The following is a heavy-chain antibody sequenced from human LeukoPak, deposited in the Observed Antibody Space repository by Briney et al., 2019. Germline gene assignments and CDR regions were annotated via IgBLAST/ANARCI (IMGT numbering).Heavy chain of an antibody. D-gene: IGHD1-1*01. CDR1: GFTFSSSW. CDR3: ARVDNWNGWFDP. J-gene: IGHJ5*02. V-gene: IGHV3-74*01. CDR2: INSDGSTT. Sequence: GGSLRLSCAASGFTFSSSWMHWVRQAPGKGLVWVSRINSDGSTTSYADSMKGRFTISRDNAKNTLYLQMNSLRAEDTALYYCARVDNWNGWFDPWGQGTLVTVSS.